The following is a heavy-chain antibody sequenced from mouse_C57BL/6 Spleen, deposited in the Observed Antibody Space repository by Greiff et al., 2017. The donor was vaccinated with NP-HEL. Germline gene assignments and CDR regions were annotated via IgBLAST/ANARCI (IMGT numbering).Heavy chain of an antibody. V-gene: IGHV5-12*01. CDR1: GFTFSDYY. CDR2: ISNGGGST. D-gene: IGHD3-2*02. Sequence: EVQLVESGGGLVQPGGSLKLSCAASGFTFSDYYMYWVRQTPEKRLEWVAYISNGGGSTYYPDTVKGRFTISRDNAKNTLYLQMSRLKSEDTAMYYCARQLRLRDAMDYWGQGTSVTVAS. CDR3: ARQLRLRDAMDY. J-gene: IGHJ4*01.